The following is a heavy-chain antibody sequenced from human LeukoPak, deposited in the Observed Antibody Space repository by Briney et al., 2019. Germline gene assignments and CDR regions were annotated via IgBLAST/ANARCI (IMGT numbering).Heavy chain of an antibody. J-gene: IGHJ4*02. CDR2: INPNSGGT. D-gene: IGHD2-2*01. Sequence: GASVKVSCKASGYTFTGYYMHWVRQAPGQGLEWMGWINPNSGGTNYAQKFQGRVTMTRDTSTSTVYMELSSLRSEDTAVYYCATDCSSTSCHDYWGQGTLVTVSS. CDR1: GYTFTGYY. CDR3: ATDCSSTSCHDY. V-gene: IGHV1-2*02.